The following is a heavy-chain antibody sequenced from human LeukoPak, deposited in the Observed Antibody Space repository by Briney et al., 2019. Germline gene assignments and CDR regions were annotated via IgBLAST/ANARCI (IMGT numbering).Heavy chain of an antibody. D-gene: IGHD3-16*02. CDR2: ISTYNGNT. CDR3: ARNSYDYIWGNYRTPDY. J-gene: IGHJ4*02. CDR1: GYSFPSYG. Sequence: GASVKVSCKASGYSFPSYGISRERQAPGQGLEWMGWISTYNGNTNYAQKFQGRVTMTTDTSTTTAYMELRSLRSDDTAVYYCARNSYDYIWGNYRTPDYWGQGTLVTVSS. V-gene: IGHV1-18*04.